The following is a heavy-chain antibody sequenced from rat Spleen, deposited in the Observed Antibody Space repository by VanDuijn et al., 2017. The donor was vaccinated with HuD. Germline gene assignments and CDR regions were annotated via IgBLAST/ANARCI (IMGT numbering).Heavy chain of an antibody. CDR1: GFIFNRYY. Sequence: EVQLVESGGGLVQPGGSLKLSCAASGFIFNRYYMVWVRQAPTKGLEWVAYISTAGSNTFYRDSVKGRFTISRDNDKSTLHLQMDSLRSEDTATYYCVREDLGINYWGQGVMVTVSS. V-gene: IGHV5-27*01. CDR3: VREDLGINY. CDR2: ISTAGSNT. D-gene: IGHD1-9*01. J-gene: IGHJ2*01.